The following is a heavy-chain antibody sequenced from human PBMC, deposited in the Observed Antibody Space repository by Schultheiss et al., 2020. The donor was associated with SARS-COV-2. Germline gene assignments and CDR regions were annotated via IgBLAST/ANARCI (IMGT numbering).Heavy chain of an antibody. CDR3: ARVDYGDYVGYYYGMDV. J-gene: IGHJ6*02. CDR1: GFTFSDSA. V-gene: IGHV3-48*04. Sequence: GGSLRLSCAASGFTFSDSAMTWIRQAPGKGLEWVSYISSSSSTIYYADSVKGRFTISRDNAKNSLYLQMNSLRAEDTAVYYCARVDYGDYVGYYYGMDVWGQGTTVTVSS. D-gene: IGHD4-17*01. CDR2: ISSSSSTI.